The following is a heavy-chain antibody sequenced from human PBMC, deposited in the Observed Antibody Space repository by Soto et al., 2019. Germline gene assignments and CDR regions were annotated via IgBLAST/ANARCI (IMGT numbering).Heavy chain of an antibody. V-gene: IGHV3-30-3*01. CDR3: ARDTITGLWFGELGYFDY. CDR2: ISYDGSNK. CDR1: GFTFSSYA. Sequence: GGSLRLSCAASGFTFSSYAMHWVRQAPGKGLEWVAVISYDGSNKYYSDSVKGRFTISRDNSKNTLYLQMNSLRAEDTAVYYCARDTITGLWFGELGYFDYWGQGPLVTVSA. J-gene: IGHJ4*02. D-gene: IGHD3-10*01.